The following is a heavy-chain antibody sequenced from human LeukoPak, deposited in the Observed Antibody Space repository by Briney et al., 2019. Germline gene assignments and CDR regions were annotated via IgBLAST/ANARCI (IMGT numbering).Heavy chain of an antibody. CDR1: GYTFTSYG. J-gene: IGHJ5*02. D-gene: IGHD3-10*01. CDR3: AKVSTTLWFGELLIPQNWFDP. Sequence: ASVKVSCKASGYTFTSYGFSWVRQAPGKGLEGMGWINAYNGNTNYAQKLQGRVTMTTDTSTSTAYMAPRNLRSDGTPGYYFAKVSTTLWFGELLIPQNWFDPWGQGTLVTVSS. CDR2: INAYNGNT. V-gene: IGHV1-18*01.